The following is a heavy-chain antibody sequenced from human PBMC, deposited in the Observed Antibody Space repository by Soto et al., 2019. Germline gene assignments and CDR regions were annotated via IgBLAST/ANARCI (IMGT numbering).Heavy chain of an antibody. CDR2: LYSEDSDT. Sequence: PGESLKISCKGSGYNFNTNWIAWVRQMPGKGLEWMGILYSEDSDTRYSPSFQGHVNISVDKSISTAYLQWSSLKASDTAIYYCARHTYFYGMEIWGQGTTVTVSS. CDR1: GYNFNTNW. J-gene: IGHJ6*02. CDR3: ARHTYFYGMEI. V-gene: IGHV5-51*01.